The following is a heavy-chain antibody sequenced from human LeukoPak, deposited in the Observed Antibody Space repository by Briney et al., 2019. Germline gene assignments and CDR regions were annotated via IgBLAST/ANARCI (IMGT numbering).Heavy chain of an antibody. CDR3: TTAPITAPQLPSFKNPYYDSSGYEYYFDY. D-gene: IGHD3-22*01. CDR1: GFTFSNAW. J-gene: IGHJ4*02. Sequence: PGGSLRLSCAASGFTFSNAWMNWVRQAPGKGLEWVGRIKSKTDGGTTDYAAPVKGRFTISRDDSKNTLYLQMNSLKTEDTAVYYCTTAPITAPQLPSFKNPYYDSSGYEYYFDYWGQGTLVTVSS. V-gene: IGHV3-15*07. CDR2: IKSKTDGGTT.